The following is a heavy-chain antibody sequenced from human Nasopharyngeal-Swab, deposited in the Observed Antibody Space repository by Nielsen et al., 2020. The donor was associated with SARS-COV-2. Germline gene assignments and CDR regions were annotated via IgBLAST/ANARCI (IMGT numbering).Heavy chain of an antibody. V-gene: IGHV1-46*01. J-gene: IGHJ6*02. Sequence: ASLKVSCKASGYTFTSYYMHWVRHAPGQGLVWMGIIKSSGGTTRYAQKFQGRVTMTRDTSTSTVYVGLSSLRSEDTAVYYCAREWEPELTRQTFYYYYGMDVWGQGTTVTVSS. CDR1: GYTFTSYY. CDR2: IKSSGGTT. CDR3: AREWEPELTRQTFYYYYGMDV. D-gene: IGHD1-14*01.